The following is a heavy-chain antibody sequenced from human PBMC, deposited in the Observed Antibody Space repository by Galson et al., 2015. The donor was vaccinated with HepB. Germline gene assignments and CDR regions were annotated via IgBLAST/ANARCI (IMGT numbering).Heavy chain of an antibody. CDR1: GFTFSNYA. D-gene: IGHD6-13*01. Sequence: SLRLSCAASGFTFSNYAMSWVRQAPGKGLEWVSGITTSGDSIYYADSAKGRFTISRENSKNTLYLQMNSLRVEDTAVYYCAKVGEGSWHFLPYYMDVWGKGTTVTVSS. J-gene: IGHJ6*03. CDR3: AKVGEGSWHFLPYYMDV. V-gene: IGHV3-23*01. CDR2: ITTSGDSI.